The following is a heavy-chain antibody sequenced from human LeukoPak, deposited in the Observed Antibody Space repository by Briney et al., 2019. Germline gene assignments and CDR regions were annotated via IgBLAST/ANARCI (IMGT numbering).Heavy chain of an antibody. D-gene: IGHD3-16*02. Sequence: ASVKVSCKASGYTFTGYYMHWVRQAPGQGLEWMGWINPNSGGTNYAQKFQGRVTMTRDTSISTAYMELSRLRSDDTAVYYCARGYVWGSYRFYYFDYWGQGTLVTVSS. CDR3: ARGYVWGSYRFYYFDY. CDR2: INPNSGGT. J-gene: IGHJ4*02. V-gene: IGHV1-2*02. CDR1: GYTFTGYY.